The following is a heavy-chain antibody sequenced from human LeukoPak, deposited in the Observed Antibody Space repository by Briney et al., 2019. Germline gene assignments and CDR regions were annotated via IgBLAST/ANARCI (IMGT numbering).Heavy chain of an antibody. CDR1: GYNFNIYW. V-gene: IGHV5-51*01. Sequence: GESLKISCTGSGYNFNIYWIAWVRQMPGKGLEWMGVIYPDDSDTRYSPSFRGQVTISADRSVRTVYLQWSSLKASDTAMYYCARQVARTYSSDYWGQGTLVTVSS. CDR3: ARQVARTYSSDY. CDR2: IYPDDSDT. J-gene: IGHJ4*02. D-gene: IGHD5-12*01.